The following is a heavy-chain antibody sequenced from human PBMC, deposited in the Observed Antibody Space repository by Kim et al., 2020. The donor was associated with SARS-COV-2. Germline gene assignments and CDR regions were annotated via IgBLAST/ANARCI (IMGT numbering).Heavy chain of an antibody. D-gene: IGHD1-26*01. J-gene: IGHJ4*02. CDR1: GGSISSYY. CDR2: IYYSGST. V-gene: IGHV4-59*01. Sequence: SETLSLTCTVSGGSISSYYWSWIRQPPGKGLEWIGYIYYSGSTNYNPSLKSRVTISVDTSKNQFSLKLSSVTAADTAVYYCARATAGVYSGSYWVPRQGYYFDYWGQGTLVTVSS. CDR3: ARATAGVYSGSYWVPRQGYYFDY.